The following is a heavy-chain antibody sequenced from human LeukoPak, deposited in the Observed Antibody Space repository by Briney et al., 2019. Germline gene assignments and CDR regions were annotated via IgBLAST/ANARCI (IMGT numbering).Heavy chain of an antibody. CDR2: IKQDGSEK. CDR3: ARDDDWNYEDY. D-gene: IGHD1-7*01. V-gene: IGHV3-7*01. CDR1: GFTFSNYW. J-gene: IGHJ4*02. Sequence: GGSLRLSCAASGFTFSNYWVSWVRRAPGKGLEWVANIKQDGSEKYYVDSVEGRFAISRDNAKNSLYLQMNSLRAEDTAVYYCARDDDWNYEDYWGQGTLVTVSS.